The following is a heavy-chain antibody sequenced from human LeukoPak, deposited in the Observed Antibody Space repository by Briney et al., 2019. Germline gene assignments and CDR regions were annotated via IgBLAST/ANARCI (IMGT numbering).Heavy chain of an antibody. CDR2: IQYDGSNT. Sequence: GGSLRLSCAASGFTFSSYGMHWVRQAPGKGLEWVAFIQYDGSNTYYADSVKGRFTISRDNSKNTLYLQMNSLRADDTAMYYCAKSPGGGWLGSYFDYWGQGTLVTVSS. CDR1: GFTFSSYG. V-gene: IGHV3-30*02. D-gene: IGHD6-19*01. CDR3: AKSPGGGWLGSYFDY. J-gene: IGHJ4*02.